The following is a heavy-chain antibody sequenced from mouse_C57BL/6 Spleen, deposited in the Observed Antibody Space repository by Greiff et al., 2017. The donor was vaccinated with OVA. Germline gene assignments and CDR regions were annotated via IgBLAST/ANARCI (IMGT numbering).Heavy chain of an antibody. CDR1: GFNIKNTY. V-gene: IGHV14-3*01. J-gene: IGHJ2*01. CDR2: IDPANGNS. CDR3: ARSLLSTTVVAPY. D-gene: IGHD1-1*01. Sequence: EVQLQESVAELVRPGASVKLSCTASGFNIKNTYMHWVKQRPEQGLAWIGRIDPANGNSKYDPKFQGKATITADTSSNTAYLQLSSLTSEDTAIYYCARSLLSTTVVAPYWGQGTTLTVSS.